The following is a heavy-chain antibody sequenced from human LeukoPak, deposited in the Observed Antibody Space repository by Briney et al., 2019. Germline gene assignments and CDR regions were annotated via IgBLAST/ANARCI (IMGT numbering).Heavy chain of an antibody. D-gene: IGHD2-15*01. V-gene: IGHV1-58*02. CDR2: ILVGSGNT. CDR3: AVAPCSGGSCHPFDY. CDR1: GFTFTSSA. J-gene: IGHJ4*02. Sequence: SVKVSCKASGFTFTSSAMQWVRQARGQRLEWMGWILVGSGNTNYAKKFQERVTITRDMSTSTAYMELSSLRSEDTAVYYCAVAPCSGGSCHPFDYWGQGTLVTVSS.